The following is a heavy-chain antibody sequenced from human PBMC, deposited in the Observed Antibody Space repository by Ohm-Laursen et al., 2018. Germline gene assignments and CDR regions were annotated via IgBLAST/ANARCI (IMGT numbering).Heavy chain of an antibody. D-gene: IGHD5-12*01. Sequence: SETLSLTCTVSGGSISSYYLSWIRQPAGEGLEWIGRIHTSGSTNYNPSLKSRVTMSVGTSKIQFSLKLSSVTAADTAVYYCARDKDIGGAPDYWGQGALVTVSS. CDR3: ARDKDIGGAPDY. CDR1: GGSISSYY. CDR2: IHTSGST. V-gene: IGHV4-4*07. J-gene: IGHJ4*02.